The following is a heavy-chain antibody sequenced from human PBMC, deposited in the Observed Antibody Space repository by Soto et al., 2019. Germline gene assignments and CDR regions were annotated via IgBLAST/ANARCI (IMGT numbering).Heavy chain of an antibody. CDR1: GGTFSSYA. J-gene: IGHJ2*01. CDR3: ATSGYYYDSSGYYPLRYFDL. CDR2: IIPIFGTA. Sequence: QVQLVQSGAEVKKPGSSVKVSCKASGGTFSSYAISWVRQAPGQGLEWMGGIIPIFGTANYAQKFQGRVTITADESTGTAYMELSSLRSEDTAVYYCATSGYYYDSSGYYPLRYFDLWGRGTLVTVSS. D-gene: IGHD3-22*01. V-gene: IGHV1-69*01.